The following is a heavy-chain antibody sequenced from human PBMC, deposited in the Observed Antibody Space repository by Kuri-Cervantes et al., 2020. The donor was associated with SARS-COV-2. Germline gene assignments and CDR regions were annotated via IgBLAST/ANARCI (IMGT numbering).Heavy chain of an antibody. CDR2: INQDGSEE. CDR1: GFTFSSYW. J-gene: IGHJ4*02. Sequence: GGSLRLSCAASGFTFSSYWMTWVRQAPGKGLECVAKINQDGSEEYHVDSVKGRFTISRDNTKNSLFLQMNSLRAEDTAVYYCGRVSDDTGHYRPFDYWGQGTVVTVSS. V-gene: IGHV3-7*01. CDR3: GRVSDDTGHYRPFDY. D-gene: IGHD3-9*01.